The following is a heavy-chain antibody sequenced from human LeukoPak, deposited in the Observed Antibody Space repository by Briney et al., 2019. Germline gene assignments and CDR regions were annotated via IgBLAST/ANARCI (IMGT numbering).Heavy chain of an antibody. CDR3: ARRRSPDFWSGRRSGDNAFDI. Sequence: KPSETLSFTCAVSGASISSSNWWSWVRQPPGKGLEWIGEIYHSGSTNYNPSLKSRVTISVDKYKNQFSLKLSSVTAADTAVYYCARRRSPDFWSGRRSGDNAFDIWGQGTMVTVSS. D-gene: IGHD3-3*01. V-gene: IGHV4-4*02. CDR2: IYHSGST. CDR1: GASISSSNW. J-gene: IGHJ3*02.